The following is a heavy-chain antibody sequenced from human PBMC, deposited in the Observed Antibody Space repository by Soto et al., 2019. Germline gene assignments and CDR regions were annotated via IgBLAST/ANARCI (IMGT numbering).Heavy chain of an antibody. Sequence: GASVKVCKASGYTFTSYYMHWVRQAPGQGLEWMGIINPSGGSTSYAQKFQGRVTMTRDTSTSTVYMELSSLRSEDTAVYYCARDVSNYGDYVGNYWGQRTLVTVSS. V-gene: IGHV1-46*01. CDR1: GYTFTSYY. CDR2: INPSGGST. J-gene: IGHJ4*02. CDR3: ARDVSNYGDYVGNY. D-gene: IGHD4-17*01.